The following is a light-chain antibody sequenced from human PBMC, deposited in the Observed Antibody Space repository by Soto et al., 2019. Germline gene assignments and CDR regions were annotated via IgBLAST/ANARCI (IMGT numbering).Light chain of an antibody. Sequence: EIVMTQSPGPLSLSPGERATLSCRSSQTVRNNYLAWYQQKPGQAPRLLIYSASTRATGIPARFSGSGSGADFTLTISSLQSEDVAVYYCQQYYDWPITLGQGTRLEIK. CDR1: QTVRNN. CDR2: SAS. V-gene: IGKV3-15*01. CDR3: QQYYDWPIT. J-gene: IGKJ5*01.